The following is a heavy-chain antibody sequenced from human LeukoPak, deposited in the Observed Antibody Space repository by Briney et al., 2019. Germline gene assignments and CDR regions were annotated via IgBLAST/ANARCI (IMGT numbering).Heavy chain of an antibody. Sequence: SETLSLTCAVYGGSFSGYYWSWIRQPPGKGLEWIGEINHSGSTNYNPSLKSRVTISVDTSKNQFSLKLSSVTAADTAVHYCARAHPYVDVWGKGTTVTVSS. CDR3: ARAHPYVDV. D-gene: IGHD2-8*01. CDR1: GGSFSGYY. V-gene: IGHV4-34*01. CDR2: INHSGST. J-gene: IGHJ6*04.